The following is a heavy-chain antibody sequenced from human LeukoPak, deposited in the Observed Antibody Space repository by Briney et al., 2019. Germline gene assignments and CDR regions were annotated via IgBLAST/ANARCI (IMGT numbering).Heavy chain of an antibody. CDR1: GGSISSYY. J-gene: IGHJ6*02. V-gene: IGHV4-59*01. Sequence: PSETLSLTCTVSGGSISSYYWNWIRQSPGKGLEWIGYIYYSGSTNYSPSLKSRVTISVDTSKNQFSLKLSSVTAADTAVYYCASAQYQVPGMDVWGQGTTVTVSS. D-gene: IGHD2-2*01. CDR3: ASAQYQVPGMDV. CDR2: IYYSGST.